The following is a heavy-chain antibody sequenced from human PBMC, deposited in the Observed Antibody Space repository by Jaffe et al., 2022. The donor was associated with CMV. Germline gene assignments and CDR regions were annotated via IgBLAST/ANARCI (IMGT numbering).Heavy chain of an antibody. V-gene: IGHV4-34*01. J-gene: IGHJ6*03. D-gene: IGHD1-26*01. CDR1: GGSFSGYY. CDR3: ARGSSGSTDGGDYYYMDV. Sequence: QVQLQQWGAGLLKPSETLSLTCAVYGGSFSGYYWSWIRQPPGKGLEWIGEINHSGSTNYNPSLKSRVTISVDTSKNQFSLKLSSVTAADTAVYYCARGSSGSTDGGDYYYMDVWGKGTTVTVSS. CDR2: INHSGST.